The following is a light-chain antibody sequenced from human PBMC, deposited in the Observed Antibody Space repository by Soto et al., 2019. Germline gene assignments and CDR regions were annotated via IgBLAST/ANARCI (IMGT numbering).Light chain of an antibody. CDR2: EGS. V-gene: IGLV2-23*01. J-gene: IGLJ1*01. Sequence: QSALTQPASLSGSPGQSITISCPGTSSDVGSYNLVSWYQQHPGKAPKLMIYEGSKRPSGVSNRFSGSKSGNTASLTISGLQAEDEADYYCCSYAGSSTYVFGTGTKVTVL. CDR3: CSYAGSSTYV. CDR1: SSDVGSYNL.